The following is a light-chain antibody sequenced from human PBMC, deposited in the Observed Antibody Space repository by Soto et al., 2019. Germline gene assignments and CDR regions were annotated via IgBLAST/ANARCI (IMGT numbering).Light chain of an antibody. V-gene: IGKV3D-20*02. J-gene: IGKJ5*01. CDR1: QTVRNNY. CDR3: QERSSWPIT. CDR2: DES. Sequence: EVGLTQSPGTLSLSPGERATLSCRGSQTVRNNYLAWYQQKPGQAPRLLIYDESSRATGIPDRFSGSGSGADFTLTISTLEPEDFAVYYCQERSSWPITFGQGRRLEI.